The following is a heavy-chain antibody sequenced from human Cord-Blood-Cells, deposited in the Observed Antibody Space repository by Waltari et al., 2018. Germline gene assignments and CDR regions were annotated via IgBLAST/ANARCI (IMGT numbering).Heavy chain of an antibody. J-gene: IGHJ5*02. Sequence: GWIRQPPGKALEWLALIYWDDDKRYSPSLKSRLTITKDTSKNQVVLTMTNMDPVDTATYYCAHRRLKGPDYGDYVWFREDYGDYVWFDPWGQGTLVTVSS. V-gene: IGHV2-5*02. CDR2: IYWDDDK. D-gene: IGHD4-17*01. CDR3: AHRRLKGPDYGDYVWFREDYGDYVWFDP.